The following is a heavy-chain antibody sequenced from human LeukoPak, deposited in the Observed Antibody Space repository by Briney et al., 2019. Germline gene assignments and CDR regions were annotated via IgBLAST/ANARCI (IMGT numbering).Heavy chain of an antibody. CDR1: GFTFSIYA. D-gene: IGHD6-19*01. CDR2: ISYDGSNK. J-gene: IGHJ6*03. V-gene: IGHV3-30*04. CDR3: ARVAVAGTIYYYYYMDV. Sequence: PGRSLRLSCAASGFTFSIYAMHWVRQAPGKGLEWVAVISYDGSNKYYADSVKGRFTISRDNSKNTLYLQMNSLRAEDTAVYYCARVAVAGTIYYYYYMDVWGKGTTVTVSS.